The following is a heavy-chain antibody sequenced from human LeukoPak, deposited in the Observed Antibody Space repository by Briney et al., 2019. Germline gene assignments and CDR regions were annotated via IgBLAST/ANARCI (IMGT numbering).Heavy chain of an antibody. CDR1: GFTFSDYY. V-gene: IGHV3-11*04. CDR2: ISSSGSTI. CDR3: ARDKADYSLFQYYYYGMDV. Sequence: GGSLRLSCAASGFTFSDYYMSWIRQAPGKGLEWVSYISSSGSTIYYADSVKGRFTISRDNAKNSLYLQMNSLRDEDTAVYYCARDKADYSLFQYYYYGMDVWGQGTTVTVSS. D-gene: IGHD4-11*01. J-gene: IGHJ6*02.